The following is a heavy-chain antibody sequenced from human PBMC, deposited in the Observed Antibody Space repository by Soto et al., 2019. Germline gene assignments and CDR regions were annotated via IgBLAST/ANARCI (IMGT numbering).Heavy chain of an antibody. CDR1: GFTFSDYY. J-gene: IGHJ4*02. CDR3: GRSRGDYPFDY. Sequence: EAQLVESGGGLVQPGGSLRLSCAVSGFTFSDYYMDWVRQVPGKGLEWVGRTRNKANSYSTEYAASVKGRFTISRDDIKNSLNLQMNSLEPEDTAVYYCGRSRGDYPFDYWGQGTLVTVSS. V-gene: IGHV3-72*01. D-gene: IGHD3-16*01. CDR2: TRNKANSYST.